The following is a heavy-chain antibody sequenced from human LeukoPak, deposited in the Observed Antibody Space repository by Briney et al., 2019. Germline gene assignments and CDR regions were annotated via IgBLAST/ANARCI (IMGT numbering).Heavy chain of an antibody. Sequence: GGSLRLSCAASGFTFSTHAMHWVRQAPGKGLEWVAVISNDGSDTRYADSVRGRFPISRDNSKNTLFLQMNSPRAEDTAVYYCAKPRHCSTSTCASAAFDVWGQGTMVTVSS. V-gene: IGHV3-30-3*02. CDR2: ISNDGSDT. J-gene: IGHJ3*01. CDR3: AKPRHCSTSTCASAAFDV. D-gene: IGHD2-2*01. CDR1: GFTFSTHA.